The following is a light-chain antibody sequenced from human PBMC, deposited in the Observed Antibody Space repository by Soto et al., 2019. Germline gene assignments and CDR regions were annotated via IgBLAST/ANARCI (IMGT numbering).Light chain of an antibody. CDR3: CSYGGGYTPLV. J-gene: IGLJ2*01. CDR1: RSDVGVYNY. V-gene: IGLV2-11*01. CDR2: DVS. Sequence: QSVLTQPRSVSASPGQSVTLSCTGSRSDVGVYNYVSWYQQHPGKAPKLMIYDVSKRPSGVPGRFSGSKSVNTASLTISGLQAEDEADYYCCSYGGGYTPLVFGGGTKLTVL.